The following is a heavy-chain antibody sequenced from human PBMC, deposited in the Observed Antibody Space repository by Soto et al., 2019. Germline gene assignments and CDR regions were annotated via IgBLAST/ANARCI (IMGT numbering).Heavy chain of an antibody. CDR1: GGSVSSGSYY. D-gene: IGHD3-9*01. CDR3: ARGHYDILTGYYSYLIDY. V-gene: IGHV4-61*01. J-gene: IGHJ4*02. CDR2: IYYSGST. Sequence: LSLTCTVSGGSVSSGSYYWSWIRQPPGKGLEWIGYIYYSGSTNYNPSLKSRVTISVDTSKNQFSLKLSSVTAADTAVYYCARGHYDILTGYYSYLIDYWGQGTLVTVSS.